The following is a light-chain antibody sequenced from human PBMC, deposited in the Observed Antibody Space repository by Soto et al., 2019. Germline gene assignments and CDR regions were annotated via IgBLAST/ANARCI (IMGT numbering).Light chain of an antibody. CDR3: RVWDTSGDHLGV. CDR1: NIGSQS. J-gene: IGLJ2*01. V-gene: IGLV3-21*01. Sequence: SYVLTQPPSVSVSPGKTATITCGGNNIGSQSVHWYQQKPGQAPVLVMFYDRVRPSGIPDRFSGSNSGNTATLTISRVEAGLEVDSYCRVWDTSGDHLGVFGGGTKLTVL. CDR2: YDR.